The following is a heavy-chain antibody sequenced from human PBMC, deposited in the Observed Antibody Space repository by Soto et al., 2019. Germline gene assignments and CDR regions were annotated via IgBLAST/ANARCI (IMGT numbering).Heavy chain of an antibody. D-gene: IGHD3-22*01. CDR2: IYYSGST. J-gene: IGHJ5*02. Sequence: SETLSLTCTVSGGSISSYYWSCIRQPPGKGLEWIGYIYYSGSTNYNPSLKSRVTISVDTSKNQFSLKLSSVTAADTAVYYCARAGSSGYYYTSYWFDPWGQGTLVTVSS. CDR1: GGSISSYY. CDR3: ARAGSSGYYYTSYWFDP. V-gene: IGHV4-59*01.